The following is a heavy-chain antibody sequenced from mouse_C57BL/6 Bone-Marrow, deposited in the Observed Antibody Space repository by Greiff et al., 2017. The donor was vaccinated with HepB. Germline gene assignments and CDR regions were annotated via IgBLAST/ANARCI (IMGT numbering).Heavy chain of an antibody. CDR2: ISGGGGNT. V-gene: IGHV5-9*01. J-gene: IGHJ3*01. D-gene: IGHD2-4*01. CDR3: ASLYDYDWFAY. Sequence: EVKVEESGGGLVKPGGSLKLSCAASGFTFSSYTMSWVRQTPEKRLEWVATISGGGGNTYYPDSVKGRFTISRDNAKNTLYLQMSSLRSEDTALYYCASLYDYDWFAYWGQGTRVTVSA. CDR1: GFTFSSYT.